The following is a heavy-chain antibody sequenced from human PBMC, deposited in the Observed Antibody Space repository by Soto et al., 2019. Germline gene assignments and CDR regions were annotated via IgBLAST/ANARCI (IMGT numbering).Heavy chain of an antibody. CDR1: GFTFANYA. J-gene: IGHJ3*01. CDR3: GRDPNGDYIGAFDF. D-gene: IGHD4-17*01. Sequence: GGSLRLSCAVSGFTFANYAMTWVRQAPGKGLEWVSSITGGGGGTRSADSVKGRFIISRDNSKNTLYLQMNSLRAEDTAVYYCGRDPNGDYIGAFDFWGQGTMVTVSS. CDR2: ITGGGGGT. V-gene: IGHV3-23*01.